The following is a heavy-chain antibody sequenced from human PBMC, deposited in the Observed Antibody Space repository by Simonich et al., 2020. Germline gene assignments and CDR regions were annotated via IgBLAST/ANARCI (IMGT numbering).Heavy chain of an antibody. D-gene: IGHD3-3*01. V-gene: IGHV1-2*02. CDR1: GYTFTGYY. J-gene: IGHJ6*03. CDR3: ARGGVQYYYYYMDV. CDR2: SNPNSVGT. Sequence: QVQLVQSGAEVKKPGASVKVSCKASGYTFTGYYMHWMRQAPGQGLEWKGLSNPNSVGTNYAQKFQGRVTMTRDTSISTAYMELSRLRSDDTAVYYCARGGVQYYYYYMDVWGKGTTVTVSS.